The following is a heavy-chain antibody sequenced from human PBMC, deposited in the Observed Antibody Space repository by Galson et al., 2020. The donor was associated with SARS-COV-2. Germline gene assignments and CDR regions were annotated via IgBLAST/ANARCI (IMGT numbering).Heavy chain of an antibody. CDR1: GGSISSGDYY. V-gene: IGHV4-30-4*01. J-gene: IGHJ6*02. Sequence: ASETLSLTCTVSGGSISSGDYYWSWIRQPPGKGLEWIGYIYDSGSTYYNPSLKSRVTISVNTSKNQFSLKLSSVTAADTAVYYCARDQTKNAVLTGYYYYYGMDVWGQGTTVTVSS. D-gene: IGHD3-9*01. CDR3: ARDQTKNAVLTGYYYYYGMDV. CDR2: IYDSGST.